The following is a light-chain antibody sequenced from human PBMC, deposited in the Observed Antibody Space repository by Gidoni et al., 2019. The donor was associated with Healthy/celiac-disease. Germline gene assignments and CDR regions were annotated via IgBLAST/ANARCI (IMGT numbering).Light chain of an antibody. J-gene: IGKJ1*01. Sequence: ESVLTQSPGTLSLSPGERATLSCRASQSVSSSYLAWYQQKPGQAPRLLIYGASSRATGIPDRFSGSGSGTDFTLTISRLEPEDFAVYYCQQYGSPPMWTFXQXTKVEIK. CDR2: GAS. CDR3: QQYGSPPMWT. V-gene: IGKV3-20*01. CDR1: QSVSSSY.